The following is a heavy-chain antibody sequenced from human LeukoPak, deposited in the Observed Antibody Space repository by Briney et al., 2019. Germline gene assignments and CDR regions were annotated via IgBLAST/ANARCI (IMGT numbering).Heavy chain of an antibody. D-gene: IGHD3-10*01. Sequence: PSETLSLTCTVSGGSISSSSYYWGWIRQPPGKGLEWIGSIYYSGSTYYNPSLKGRVTISVDTSRNQFSLKLSSVTAADTAVYYCARRSSRVRGVISPFDYWGQGTLVTVSS. CDR2: IYYSGST. J-gene: IGHJ4*02. CDR3: ARRSSRVRGVISPFDY. V-gene: IGHV4-39*01. CDR1: GGSISSSSYY.